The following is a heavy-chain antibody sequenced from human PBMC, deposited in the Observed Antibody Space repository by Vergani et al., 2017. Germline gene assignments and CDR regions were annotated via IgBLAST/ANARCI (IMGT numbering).Heavy chain of an antibody. CDR1: GGSISSGGYS. CDR2: IYHSGST. Sequence: QLQLQESGSGLVKPSQTLSLTCAVSGGSISSGGYSWSWIRQPPGKGLEWIGYIYHSGSTYYNPSLKSRVTISVDTSKNQFSLKLSSVTAADTAVYYCARHQAGYCSGGSCYSWYFDLWGRGTLVTVSS. CDR3: ARHQAGYCSGGSCYSWYFDL. J-gene: IGHJ2*01. V-gene: IGHV4-30-2*03. D-gene: IGHD2-15*01.